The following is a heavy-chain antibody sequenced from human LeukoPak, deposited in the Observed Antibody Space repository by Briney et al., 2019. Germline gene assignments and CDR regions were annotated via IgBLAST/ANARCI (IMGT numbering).Heavy chain of an antibody. CDR2: ISSSSSYI. CDR1: GFTFSSYN. V-gene: IGHV3-21*01. Sequence: GGSLRLSCAASGFTFSSYNMNWVRQAPGKGLEWVSSISSSSSYIYYADSVKGRFTISRDNAKNSLYLQMNSLRAEDAAVYYCARGRDGSQSPIDDWGQGTLVTVSS. D-gene: IGHD5-24*01. J-gene: IGHJ4*02. CDR3: ARGRDGSQSPIDD.